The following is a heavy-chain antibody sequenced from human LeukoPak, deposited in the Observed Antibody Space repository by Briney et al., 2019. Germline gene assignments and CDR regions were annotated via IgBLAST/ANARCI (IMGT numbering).Heavy chain of an antibody. CDR3: ARAGTHSSSLDY. CDR2: ISSSSSYI. J-gene: IGHJ4*02. CDR1: GFTFSSYS. V-gene: IGHV3-21*01. D-gene: IGHD6-6*01. Sequence: GGSLRLSCAASGFTFSSYSMNWVRQAPGKGLEWVSSISSSSSYIYYAVSVKGRFTISRDNAKNSLYLQMNSLRAEDTAVYYCARAGTHSSSLDYWGQGTLVTVSS.